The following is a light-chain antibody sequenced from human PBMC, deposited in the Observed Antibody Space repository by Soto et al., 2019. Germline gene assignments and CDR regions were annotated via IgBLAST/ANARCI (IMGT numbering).Light chain of an antibody. J-gene: IGKJ1*01. CDR2: TSS. Sequence: DIQVTQSPSSLSASIGDRVTITCRASETINKYLNWYQQKPGKPPKLLIYTSSTLPSGVPSRFSGSRPGTNFTLTINSLQPEDFATYYCQQSYKTPQTFGQGTKVDIK. CDR1: ETINKY. V-gene: IGKV1-39*01. CDR3: QQSYKTPQT.